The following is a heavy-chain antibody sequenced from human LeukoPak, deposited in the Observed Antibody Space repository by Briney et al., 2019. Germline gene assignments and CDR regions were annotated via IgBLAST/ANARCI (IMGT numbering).Heavy chain of an antibody. CDR2: VSPEKGDT. CDR1: GYTFVNYG. Sequence: ASVKVSCKASGYTFVNYGLIWVRQAPGQGLEWMGWVSPEKGDTNYAQNFQGRLSMTTDTSTSTAYMELTSLTSDDTAVYYCARVFGYYYFYMDVWGEGTTVTISS. CDR3: ARVFGYYYFYMDV. D-gene: IGHD3/OR15-3a*01. V-gene: IGHV1-18*01. J-gene: IGHJ6*03.